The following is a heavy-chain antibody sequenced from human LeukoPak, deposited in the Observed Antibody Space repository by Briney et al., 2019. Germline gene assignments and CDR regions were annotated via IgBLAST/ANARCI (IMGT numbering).Heavy chain of an antibody. CDR1: GASIKSGNYY. CDR2: IYNTGNT. CDR3: ARRRDAYNDAFDI. Sequence: SETLSLTCSASGASIKSGNYYWSWIRQPAGKGLEWIGRIYNTGNTNYNPSLKSRVSMSLDTSKNHFSLRLNSVTAADTAVYYCARRRDAYNDAFDIWGQGTMVVVSS. J-gene: IGHJ3*02. D-gene: IGHD5-24*01. V-gene: IGHV4-61*02.